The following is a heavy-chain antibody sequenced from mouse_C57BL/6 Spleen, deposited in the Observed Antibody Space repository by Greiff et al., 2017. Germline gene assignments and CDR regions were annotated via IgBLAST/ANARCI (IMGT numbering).Heavy chain of an antibody. CDR2: IHPNSGST. CDR3: ARGDGSIYRFAY. Sequence: VKLQQPGAELVKPGASVKLSCKASGYTFTSYGMHWVQQRPGQGLEWIGMIHPNSGSTNYNEKFKRKATLTGAKSSSTAYLQLSSLTSEDSAVYYCARGDGSIYRFAYWGQGTLVTVSA. J-gene: IGHJ3*01. D-gene: IGHD1-1*01. CDR1: GYTFTSYG. V-gene: IGHV1-64*01.